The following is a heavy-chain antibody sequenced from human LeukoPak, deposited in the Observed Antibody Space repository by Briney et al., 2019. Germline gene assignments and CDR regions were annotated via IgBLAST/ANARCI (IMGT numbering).Heavy chain of an antibody. Sequence: HPGGSLRLSCAASGFNFSIYGMHWVRQAPGKGLEWVAIIWYDRSNMYYADAVKGRFTISRDNSKNTLYLQMNSLRAEDTAVYYCARGTPNDSWGQGTLVTVSS. D-gene: IGHD1-14*01. V-gene: IGHV3-33*01. CDR3: ARGTPNDS. J-gene: IGHJ4*02. CDR2: IWYDRSNM. CDR1: GFNFSIYG.